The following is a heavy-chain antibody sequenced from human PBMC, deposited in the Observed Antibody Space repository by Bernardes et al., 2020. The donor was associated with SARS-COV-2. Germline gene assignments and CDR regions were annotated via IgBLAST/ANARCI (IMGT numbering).Heavy chain of an antibody. Sequence: GGSLRLSCVASGFTFSSYEMSWVRQARGKGLEWVSHISGSGGPIYYADSVKGRFTTSRDNAKNSLYLQMNGLRVEDTAVYYCASRLPQLDPFPGDYWGRGTLVTVSS. J-gene: IGHJ4*02. V-gene: IGHV3-48*03. CDR3: ASRLPQLDPFPGDY. CDR1: GFTFSSYE. CDR2: ISGSGGPI. D-gene: IGHD6-13*01.